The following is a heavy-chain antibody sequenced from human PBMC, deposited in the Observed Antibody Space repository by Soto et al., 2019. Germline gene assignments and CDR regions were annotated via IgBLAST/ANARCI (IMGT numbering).Heavy chain of an antibody. J-gene: IGHJ4*01. Sequence: SSETLSLTCSVSGASVTTDSFFWSWVRQHPGKGLEWIGYISHTGSAFYNPSLKNRVSISIDTSTDKFSLRLSSLTAADTAVYYCARWELRDFDSWGPGNLVTVSS. V-gene: IGHV4-31*03. CDR1: GASVTTDSFF. CDR2: ISHTGSA. CDR3: ARWELRDFDS. D-gene: IGHD1-7*01.